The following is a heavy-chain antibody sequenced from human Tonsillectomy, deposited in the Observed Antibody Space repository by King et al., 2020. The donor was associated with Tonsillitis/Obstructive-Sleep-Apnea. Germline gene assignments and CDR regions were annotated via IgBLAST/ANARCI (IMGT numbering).Heavy chain of an antibody. J-gene: IGHJ4*02. CDR2: ISYDGSNK. CDR3: ARADDYKLDY. Sequence: VQLVESGGGVVQPGRSLRLSCAASGFTFSSYAMHRVRQAPGKGLEWVAVISYDGSNKYYADSVKGRFTISRDNSKNTLYLQMNSLRAEDTAVYYCARADDYKLDYWGQGTLVTVSS. CDR1: GFTFSSYA. V-gene: IGHV3-30*04. D-gene: IGHD5-24*01.